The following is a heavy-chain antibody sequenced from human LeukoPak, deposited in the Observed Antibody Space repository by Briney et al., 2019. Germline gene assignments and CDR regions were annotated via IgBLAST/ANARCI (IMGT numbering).Heavy chain of an antibody. D-gene: IGHD2-2*01. J-gene: IGHJ4*02. Sequence: SETLSLTCTVSGGSISSGDYYWSWIRQPPGKGLEWIGYIYYSGSTYYNPSLKSRVTISVDTSKNQFSLKLSSVTAADTAVYYCARGSTSWPFDYWGQGTLVTVSS. CDR3: ARGSTSWPFDY. CDR1: GGSISSGDYY. V-gene: IGHV4-30-4*08. CDR2: IYYSGST.